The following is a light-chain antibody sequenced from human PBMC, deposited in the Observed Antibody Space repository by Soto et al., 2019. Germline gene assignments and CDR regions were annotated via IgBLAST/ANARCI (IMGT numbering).Light chain of an antibody. V-gene: IGKV3-15*01. CDR3: QQYGNFPYT. Sequence: EIVMTQSPATLSVSPGERATLSCRASQSVSSNLAWYQQKPGQAPRLLIYGASTRATGIPARFSGSGSGTDFTLTINRLEPEDFAVYYCQQYGNFPYTFGQGTKVDIK. J-gene: IGKJ2*01. CDR2: GAS. CDR1: QSVSSN.